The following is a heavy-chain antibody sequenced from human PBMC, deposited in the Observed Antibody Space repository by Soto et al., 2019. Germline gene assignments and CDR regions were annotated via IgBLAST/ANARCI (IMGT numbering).Heavy chain of an antibody. CDR1: GFTFSSYG. CDR2: ISYDGSNK. D-gene: IGHD6-19*01. CDR3: ATAPSWYSSGWVGA. J-gene: IGHJ5*02. V-gene: IGHV3-30*03. Sequence: QVQLVESGGGVVQPGRSLRLSCAASGFTFSSYGMHWVRQAPGKGLEWVAVISYDGSNKYYADSVKGRFTISRHNSKNTRYPRMNSLSAEDTAVYYCATAPSWYSSGWVGAWGQGTLVTVSS.